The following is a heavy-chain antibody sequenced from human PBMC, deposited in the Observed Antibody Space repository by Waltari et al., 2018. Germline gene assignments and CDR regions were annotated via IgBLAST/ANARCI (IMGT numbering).Heavy chain of an antibody. CDR2: INHSGST. D-gene: IGHD2-15*01. CDR1: GGSFSGYY. Sequence: QVQLQQWGAGLLKPSETLSLTCAVYGGSFSGYYWSWIRQPPGKGLGWIGEINHSGSTNYNPSLKSRVTISVDTSKNQFSLKLSSVTAADTAVYYCARTTGEYCSGGSCYRENWFDPWGQGTLVTVSS. CDR3: ARTTGEYCSGGSCYRENWFDP. J-gene: IGHJ5*02. V-gene: IGHV4-34*01.